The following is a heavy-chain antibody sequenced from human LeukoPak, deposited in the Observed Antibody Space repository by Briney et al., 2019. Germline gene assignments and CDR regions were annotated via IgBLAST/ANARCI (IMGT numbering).Heavy chain of an antibody. D-gene: IGHD3-9*01. CDR1: GFTVGSNY. Sequence: GGSLRLSCAASGFTVGSNYMSWVRQAPGKGLEWVSVIYSGGSTYYADSVKGRFTISRDNSKNTLYLQMNSLRAEDTAVYYCARSTALVGDDWVDPWGQGTLVTVSS. CDR2: IYSGGST. V-gene: IGHV3-53*01. J-gene: IGHJ5*02. CDR3: ARSTALVGDDWVDP.